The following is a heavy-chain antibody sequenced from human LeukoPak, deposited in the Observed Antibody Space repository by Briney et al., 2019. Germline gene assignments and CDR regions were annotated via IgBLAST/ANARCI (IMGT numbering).Heavy chain of an antibody. CDR3: AKEGTRSHSQWAFDF. CDR1: GFIFRNYG. D-gene: IGHD6-19*01. CDR2: ISDGGTHL. J-gene: IGHJ3*01. Sequence: GGSLRLSCAGSGFIFRNYGMHWVRQAPGQGLEWVAVISDGGTHLYYADSVKGRFTISRDYSGSTMYLQMNSLRVEDTAVYYCAKEGTRSHSQWAFDFWGQGTMVTVSS. V-gene: IGHV3-30*18.